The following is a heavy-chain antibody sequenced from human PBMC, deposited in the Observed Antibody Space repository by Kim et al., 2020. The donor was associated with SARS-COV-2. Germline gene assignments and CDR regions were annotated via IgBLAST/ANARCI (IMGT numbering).Heavy chain of an antibody. CDR1: GFTFSSYA. CDR3: ARDPWRDDFWSGYAIYYYYYGMDV. D-gene: IGHD3-3*01. Sequence: GGSLRLSCAASGFTFSSYAMHWVRQAPGKGLEWVAVISYDGSNKYYADSVKGRFTISRDNSKNTLYLQMNSLRAEDTAVYYCARDPWRDDFWSGYAIYYYYYGMDVWGQGTTVTVSS. J-gene: IGHJ6*02. CDR2: ISYDGSNK. V-gene: IGHV3-30-3*01.